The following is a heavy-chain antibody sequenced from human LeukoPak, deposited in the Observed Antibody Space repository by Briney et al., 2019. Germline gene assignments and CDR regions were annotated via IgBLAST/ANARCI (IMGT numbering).Heavy chain of an antibody. J-gene: IGHJ3*02. CDR3: ARDRRSLNYGGNGDAFDI. V-gene: IGHV1-2*02. Sequence: GASVKVSCKASGYTFTGNYMHWVRQAPGQGLEWMEWINPNSGGTDYAQKFQGRVTMTRDTSISTAYMELSRLRSDDTAVYYCARDRRSLNYGGNGDAFDIWGQGTMVTVSS. CDR2: INPNSGGT. CDR1: GYTFTGNY. D-gene: IGHD4-23*01.